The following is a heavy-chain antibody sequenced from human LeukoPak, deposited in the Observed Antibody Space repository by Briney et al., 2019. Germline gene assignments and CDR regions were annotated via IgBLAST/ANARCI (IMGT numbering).Heavy chain of an antibody. CDR3: ARAVLWFGDLDYYYYMDV. D-gene: IGHD3-10*01. Sequence: SQTLSLTCAISGDSVSRNRATWNWNRQSPARGLEWLGRTYYRSKWYNDYAVSVKSRITINPDTSKNQFSLQLNSVPPEDTAVYYCARAVLWFGDLDYYYYMDVWGKGTTVTVSS. CDR2: TYYRSKWYN. J-gene: IGHJ6*03. V-gene: IGHV6-1*01. CDR1: GDSVSRNRAT.